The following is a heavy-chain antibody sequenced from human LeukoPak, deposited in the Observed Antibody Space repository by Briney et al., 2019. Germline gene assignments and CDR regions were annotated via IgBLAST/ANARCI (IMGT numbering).Heavy chain of an antibody. CDR1: GGSISSYY. CDR3: ARYVWGSYPTFEDY. D-gene: IGHD3-16*02. CDR2: IYYSGST. V-gene: IGHV4-59*01. J-gene: IGHJ4*02. Sequence: PSETLSLPCTVSGGSISSYYWSWIRPPPGKGLEWIGYIYYSGSTNYNPSIKSRVTISVDPSKNQFSLKLSSVTAADTAVYYCARYVWGSYPTFEDYWGQGTLLTVSS.